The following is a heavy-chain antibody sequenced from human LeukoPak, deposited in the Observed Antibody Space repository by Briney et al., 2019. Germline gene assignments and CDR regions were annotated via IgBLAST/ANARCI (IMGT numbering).Heavy chain of an antibody. J-gene: IGHJ5*02. CDR3: ARDESGWELLFDP. Sequence: GGSLRLSCAASGFTFSLYAMHWVRQAPGKGLEWVSYISSSGSTIYYADSVKGRFTISRDNAKNSLYLQMNSLRAEDTAVYYCARDESGWELLFDPWGQGTLVTGSS. D-gene: IGHD1-26*01. V-gene: IGHV3-48*03. CDR2: ISSSGSTI. CDR1: GFTFSLYA.